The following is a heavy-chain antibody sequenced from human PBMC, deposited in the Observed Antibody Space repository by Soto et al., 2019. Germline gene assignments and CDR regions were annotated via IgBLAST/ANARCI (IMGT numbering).Heavy chain of an antibody. Sequence: SETLSLTCTVSGGSISSYYWSWIRQPPGKGLEWIGYIYYSGSTNYNPSLKSRVTISVDTSKNQFSLKLSSVTAADTAVYYCARAKKGDIVDYWGQGTLVTVSS. CDR1: GGSISSYY. CDR2: IYYSGST. J-gene: IGHJ4*02. V-gene: IGHV4-59*01. CDR3: ARAKKGDIVDY. D-gene: IGHD3-16*01.